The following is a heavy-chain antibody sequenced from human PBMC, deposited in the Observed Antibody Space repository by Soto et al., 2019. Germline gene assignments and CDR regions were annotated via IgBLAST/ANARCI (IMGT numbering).Heavy chain of an antibody. CDR2: IYYSGST. V-gene: IGHV4-59*01. J-gene: IGHJ5*02. Sequence: SSETLSLTCTVSGGSISSYYWSWIRQPPGKGLEWIGYIYYSGSTNYNPSLKSRVTISVDTSKNQFSLKLSSVTAADTAVYYCARELYYDSSGQDIWFDPWGQGTLVTVSS. CDR1: GGSISSYY. CDR3: ARELYYDSSGQDIWFDP. D-gene: IGHD3-22*01.